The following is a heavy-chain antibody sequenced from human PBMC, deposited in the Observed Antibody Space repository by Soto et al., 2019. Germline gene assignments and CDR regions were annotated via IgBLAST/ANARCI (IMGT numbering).Heavy chain of an antibody. J-gene: IGHJ1*01. CDR1: SGTINSSNW. CDR3: ARDREDFGDYVGYFQY. D-gene: IGHD4-17*01. Sequence: QVQLQASGPGLVKPSGTLSLTCAVSSGTINSSNWWSWVRQPPGKGLEWIGEVYHSGSTNYNPSPKSRVTISVDKSKNQFSLKLSPVTAADTAVYYCARDREDFGDYVGYFQYWGQGTLVTVSS. V-gene: IGHV4-4*02. CDR2: VYHSGST.